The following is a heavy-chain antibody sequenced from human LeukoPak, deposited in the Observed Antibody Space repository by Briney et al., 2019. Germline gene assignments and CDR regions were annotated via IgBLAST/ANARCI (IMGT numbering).Heavy chain of an antibody. CDR1: GFTFSNYG. D-gene: IGHD6-13*01. Sequence: GGSLRLSCAASGFTFSNYGMHWVRQAPGKGLEWVAFIRYDGSNKYYADSVKGRFTISRDNSKNTLYLQMNSLRAEDTAVYYCAKDRRGAAAAADLGGYWGQGTLVTVSS. CDR2: IRYDGSNK. CDR3: AKDRRGAAAAADLGGY. J-gene: IGHJ4*02. V-gene: IGHV3-30*02.